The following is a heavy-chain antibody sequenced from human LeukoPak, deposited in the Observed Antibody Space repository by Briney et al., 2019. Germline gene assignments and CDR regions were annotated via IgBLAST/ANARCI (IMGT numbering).Heavy chain of an antibody. J-gene: IGHJ5*02. CDR3: ARGYSHNSVGWLDP. CDR1: GFTFSHYA. D-gene: IGHD5-12*01. Sequence: GGSLRLSCAVSGFTFSHYAMSWVRQAPGTGLEWVGSLTDSGDATYYADSVKGRLTISRDNSNSTLYLHISGLRDEDTAVYYCARGYSHNSVGWLDPWGRGTLVTVSS. CDR2: LTDSGDAT. V-gene: IGHV3-23*01.